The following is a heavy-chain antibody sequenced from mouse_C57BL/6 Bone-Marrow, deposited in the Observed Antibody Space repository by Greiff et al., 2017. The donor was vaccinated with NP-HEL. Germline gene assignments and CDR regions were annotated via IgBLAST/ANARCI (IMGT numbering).Heavy chain of an antibody. D-gene: IGHD2-14*01. CDR2: IDPENGDT. J-gene: IGHJ3*01. CDR3: TTDYRAY. Sequence: VHVKQSGAELVRPGASVKLSCTASGFNIKDDYMHWVKQRPEQGLEWIGWIDPENGDTEYASKFQGKATITADTSSNTAYLQLSSLTSEDTAVYYCTTDYRAYWGQGTLVTVSA. V-gene: IGHV14-4*01. CDR1: GFNIKDDY.